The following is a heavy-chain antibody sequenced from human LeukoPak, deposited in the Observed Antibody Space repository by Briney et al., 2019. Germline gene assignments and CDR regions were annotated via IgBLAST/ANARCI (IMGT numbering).Heavy chain of an antibody. CDR3: ARTTSLTASGYDY. V-gene: IGHV1-8*03. D-gene: IGHD4-17*01. J-gene: IGHJ4*02. CDR1: GYTFTTYH. CDR2: MNPYSGDR. Sequence: ASVKLSCKTSGYTFTTYHINWWRRSTGQRLEWLGWMNPYSGDRGYAQKFQGRLSINSDASISTAYMELSSLRSDDTAVYFCARTTSLTASGYDYWGQGTLVTVSS.